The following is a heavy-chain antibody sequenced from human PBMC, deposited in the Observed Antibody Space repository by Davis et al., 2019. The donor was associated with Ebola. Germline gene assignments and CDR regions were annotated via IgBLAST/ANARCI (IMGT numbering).Heavy chain of an antibody. V-gene: IGHV3-48*02. D-gene: IGHD2/OR15-2a*01. J-gene: IGHJ4*02. CDR1: GFSVSNTY. CDR2: ISGNSRTI. Sequence: PGGSLRLSCAVSGFSVSNTYMTWVRRAPGKGLEWISYISGNSRTIYYADSVKGRFTISRDNAKNSVYLQMNSLSDEDTAVYYCTRDTAIVVFDYWGQGTLVTVSS. CDR3: TRDTAIVVFDY.